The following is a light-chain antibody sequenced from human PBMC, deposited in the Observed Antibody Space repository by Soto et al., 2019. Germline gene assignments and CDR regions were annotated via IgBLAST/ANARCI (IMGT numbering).Light chain of an antibody. CDR2: GVT. J-gene: IGLJ1*01. Sequence: SALTQPASVSGSPGRSITISCTGSNSDIGAYNYVSWYQQHPGKAPKLIIHGVTNRPSGVSHRFSGSKSDYTASLTISGLQAEDEGDYYCSSYTTAYFYVFGTGTKVTVL. CDR1: NSDIGAYNY. CDR3: SSYTTAYFYV. V-gene: IGLV2-14*01.